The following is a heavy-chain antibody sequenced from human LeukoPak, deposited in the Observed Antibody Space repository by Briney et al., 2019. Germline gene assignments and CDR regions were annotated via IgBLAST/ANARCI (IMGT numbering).Heavy chain of an antibody. CDR1: GGSISSYY. V-gene: IGHV4-4*07. CDR2: IYTSGST. Sequence: ASETLSLTCTVSGGSISSYYWGWIRQPAGKGLEWIWRIYTSGSTSYNPSLKSRVTMSVDTSKNQFSLKLSSVTAADTAVYYCARDVSYYGMDVWGQGTTVTVSS. J-gene: IGHJ6*02. CDR3: ARDVSYYGMDV.